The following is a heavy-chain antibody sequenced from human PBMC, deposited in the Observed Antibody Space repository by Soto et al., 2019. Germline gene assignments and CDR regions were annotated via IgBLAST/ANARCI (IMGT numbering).Heavy chain of an antibody. V-gene: IGHV3-48*02. Sequence: EVPLVESGGGLVQPGGSLRLSCVASGFTFSTDVMNWVRQAPGKGLEWVAHISTSGATRYYADSVKGRFTISRDNAKTSLYLQMDSLRNEDTAVYYCARFFGSGFDYWGQGTLVTVSS. J-gene: IGHJ4*02. D-gene: IGHD6-19*01. CDR3: ARFFGSGFDY. CDR2: ISTSGATR. CDR1: GFTFSTDV.